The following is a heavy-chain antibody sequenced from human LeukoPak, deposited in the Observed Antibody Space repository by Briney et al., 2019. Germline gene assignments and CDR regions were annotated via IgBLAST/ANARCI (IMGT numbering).Heavy chain of an antibody. V-gene: IGHV3-30*03. CDR2: ISNDGSNE. J-gene: IGHJ4*02. D-gene: IGHD1-1*01. CDR3: ARDRVNWNDVGGLFDY. Sequence: GGSLRLSCAASGFTFSSYGMHWVRQAPGKGLQWVAVISNDGSNEYYADSVKGRFTFSRDNSKNTLYLQMNSLRAEDTAVYYCARDRVNWNDVGGLFDYWGQGALVTVSS. CDR1: GFTFSSYG.